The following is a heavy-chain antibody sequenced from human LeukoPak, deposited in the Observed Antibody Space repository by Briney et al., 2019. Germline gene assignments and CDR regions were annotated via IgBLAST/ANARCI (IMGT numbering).Heavy chain of an antibody. CDR3: ARVNVAAGYYFDY. CDR1: GGSISSYY. V-gene: IGHV4-59*12. D-gene: IGHD6-19*01. Sequence: KPSETLSLTYTVSGGSISSYYWSWIRQPPGKGLEWIGYTYYSGSTNYNPSLKSRVTISVDTSKNQFSLKLSSVTAADTAVYYCARVNVAAGYYFDYWGQGTLVTVSS. CDR2: TYYSGST. J-gene: IGHJ4*02.